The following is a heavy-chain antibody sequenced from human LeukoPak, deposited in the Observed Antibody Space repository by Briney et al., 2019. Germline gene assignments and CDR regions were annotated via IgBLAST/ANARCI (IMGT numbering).Heavy chain of an antibody. D-gene: IGHD2-15*01. CDR3: TRELGYCSGGSCYYWFDP. CDR2: IKEDGSQK. V-gene: IGHV3-7*01. Sequence: GGSLRLSCAASGFTFRSYEMNWARQAPGKGLEWVANIKEDGSQKYYVDSVKGRFTISRDNAKNSLYLQMNSLRAEDTAVYYCTRELGYCSGGSCYYWFDPWGQGNLVTVSS. J-gene: IGHJ5*02. CDR1: GFTFRSYE.